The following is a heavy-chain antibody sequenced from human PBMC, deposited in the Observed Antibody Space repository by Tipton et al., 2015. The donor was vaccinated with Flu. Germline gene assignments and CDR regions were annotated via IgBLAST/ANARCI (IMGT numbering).Heavy chain of an antibody. V-gene: IGHV4-61*02. CDR3: ARDQRGRGWFGEPEMYYFDY. D-gene: IGHD3-10*01. CDR1: GGYISSGSYY. CDR2: IYTSGRT. J-gene: IGHJ4*02. Sequence: TLSLTCTVSGGYISSGSYYWSWIRQPAGKGLEWIGRIYTSGRTNYNPSLKSRVTISVDTSKNQFSLKLRSVTAADTDVYYCARDQRGRGWFGEPEMYYFDYWGQGTLVTVSS.